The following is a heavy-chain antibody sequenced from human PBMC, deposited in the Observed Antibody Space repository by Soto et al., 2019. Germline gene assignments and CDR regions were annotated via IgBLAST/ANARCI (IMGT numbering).Heavy chain of an antibody. CDR2: IWYDGSNK. D-gene: IGHD6-19*01. CDR3: ARDLSSGPGAFDY. Sequence: QVQLVESGGGVVQPGRSLRLSCAASGFTFSSYGMHWVRQAPGKGLEWVAVIWYDGSNKYYADSVKGRFTISRDNSKNTRYLKMNSLRAEDTAVYYCARDLSSGPGAFDYWGQGTLVTVS. J-gene: IGHJ4*02. V-gene: IGHV3-33*01. CDR1: GFTFSSYG.